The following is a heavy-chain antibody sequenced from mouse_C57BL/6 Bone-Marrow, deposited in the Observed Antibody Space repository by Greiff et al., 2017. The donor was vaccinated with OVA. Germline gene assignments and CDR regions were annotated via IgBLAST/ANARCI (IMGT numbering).Heavy chain of an antibody. D-gene: IGHD1-1*02. J-gene: IGHJ4*01. Sequence: VQLQQSGAELVRPGASVKLSCKASGYTFTDYYINWVKQRPGQGLEWIARIYPGSGNTYYNEKFKGKATLTAEKSSSTAYMQLSSLTSEDSAVYFCAREGVLWSYAMDYWGQGTSVTVSS. V-gene: IGHV1-76*01. CDR2: IYPGSGNT. CDR3: AREGVLWSYAMDY. CDR1: GYTFTDYY.